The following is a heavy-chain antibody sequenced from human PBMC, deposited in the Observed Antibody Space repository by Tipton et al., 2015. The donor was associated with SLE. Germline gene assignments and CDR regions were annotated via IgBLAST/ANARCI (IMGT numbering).Heavy chain of an antibody. J-gene: IGHJ2*01. CDR1: GFTFDDHA. V-gene: IGHV3-9*01. D-gene: IGHD7-27*01. CDR2: ISWNGGSI. Sequence: SLRLSCAASGFTFDDHAMHWVRQAPGKGLEWVSGISWNGGSIGYADSVKGRFTISRDNAKNSVYLQMNSLRAEDTALYYCAKDMGTTGEVDWYFGLWGRGALVTASS. CDR3: AKDMGTTGEVDWYFGL.